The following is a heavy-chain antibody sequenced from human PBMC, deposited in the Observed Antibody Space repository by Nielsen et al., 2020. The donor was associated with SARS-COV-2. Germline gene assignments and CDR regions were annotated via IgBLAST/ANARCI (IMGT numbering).Heavy chain of an antibody. D-gene: IGHD6-13*01. CDR3: AKALAAAPTSDY. Sequence: GGSLRLSCAASGFTFSSYGMHWVRQAPGKGLEWVAVIWYDGSNKYYADSVKGRFTISRDNSKNTLYLQMNSLRAEDTAVYYCAKALAAAPTSDYWGQGTLVTVSS. J-gene: IGHJ4*02. CDR2: IWYDGSNK. CDR1: GFTFSSYG. V-gene: IGHV3-33*06.